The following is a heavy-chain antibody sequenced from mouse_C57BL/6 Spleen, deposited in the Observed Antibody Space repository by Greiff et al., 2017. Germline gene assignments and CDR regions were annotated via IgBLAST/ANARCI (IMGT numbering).Heavy chain of an antibody. J-gene: IGHJ2*01. CDR2: ISGGGGNT. CDR3: ASVYYGNYFGY. CDR1: GFTFSSYT. Sequence: EVQGVESVGGLVKPGGSLKLSCAASGFTFSSYTMSWVRQTPEKRLEWVATISGGGGNTYYPDSVKGRFTISRDNAKNTLYLQMSSLRSEDTALYYGASVYYGNYFGYWGQGTTLTVSS. V-gene: IGHV5-9*01. D-gene: IGHD2-1*01.